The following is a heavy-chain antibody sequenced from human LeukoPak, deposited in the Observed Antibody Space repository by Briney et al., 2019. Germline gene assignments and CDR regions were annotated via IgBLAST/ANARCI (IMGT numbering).Heavy chain of an antibody. V-gene: IGHV4-59*08. D-gene: IGHD6-6*01. CDR1: GGSFSGYY. J-gene: IGHJ4*02. CDR2: IYYSGST. CDR3: ASSQGIAARPTPIDY. Sequence: SETLSLTCAAYGGSFSGYYWTWIRQPPGKGLEWIGHIYYSGSTNYNPSLKSRVTISVDTSKNQFSLKLSSVTAADTAVYYCASSQGIAARPTPIDYWGQGTLVTVSS.